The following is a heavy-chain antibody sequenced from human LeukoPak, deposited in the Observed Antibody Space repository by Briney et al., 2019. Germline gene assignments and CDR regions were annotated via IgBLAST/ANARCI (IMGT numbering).Heavy chain of an antibody. CDR3: ARGDGYSYGFDY. CDR2: INHSGST. Sequence: SETLSLTCAVYGGSFSGYYWSWIRQPPGKGLEWIGEINHSGSTNYNPSLKSRVTISVDTSKNQLSLKLSSVTAADTAVYYCARGDGYSYGFDYWGQGTMVTVSS. J-gene: IGHJ4*02. CDR1: GGSFSGYY. D-gene: IGHD5-18*01. V-gene: IGHV4-34*01.